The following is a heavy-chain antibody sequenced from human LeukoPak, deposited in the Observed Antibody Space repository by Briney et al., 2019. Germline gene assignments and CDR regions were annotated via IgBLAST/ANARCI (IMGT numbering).Heavy chain of an antibody. V-gene: IGHV4-4*07. CDR3: AVYGSGKIDC. D-gene: IGHD3-10*01. CDR2: IYISGST. Sequence: PSETLSLTCTVSGDSISSYYWSWIRQPAEKGLEWIGRIYISGSTFYNPSLKSRVTMSVDTSKNQFSLKLNSVTAADTAVYFCAVYGSGKIDCWGQGTLVTVSS. CDR1: GDSISSYY. J-gene: IGHJ4*02.